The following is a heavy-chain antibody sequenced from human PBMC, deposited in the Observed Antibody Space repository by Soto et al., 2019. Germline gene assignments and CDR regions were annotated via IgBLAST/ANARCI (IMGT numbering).Heavy chain of an antibody. V-gene: IGHV3-53*01. J-gene: IGHJ6*02. CDR3: VRPLSSGRNYGKDV. CDR1: GLTVGDNY. Sequence: GGSLRLSCVASGLTVGDNYMSWVRQAPGMGLEWVSAIYYNGTTYYADSVKGRFTISRDTSKNTLSLQMDSLRVEDTAVYYCVRPLSSGRNYGKDVWGQGTTVTVSS. CDR2: IYYNGTT. D-gene: IGHD6-6*01.